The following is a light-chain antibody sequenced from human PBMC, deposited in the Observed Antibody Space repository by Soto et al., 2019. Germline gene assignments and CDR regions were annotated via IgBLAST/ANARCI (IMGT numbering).Light chain of an antibody. CDR3: QQYKNWPPT. CDR1: ESVHRN. V-gene: IGKV3-15*01. Sequence: DMVMTQSPATLSVSPGERVTLSCRASESVHRNLAWYQQKPGQGPSLLIYYASTRATGVPDRFTGSGSGTEFTLTISRLQSEDSGCYHCQQYKNWPPTFGPGTKVEIK. J-gene: IGKJ3*01. CDR2: YAS.